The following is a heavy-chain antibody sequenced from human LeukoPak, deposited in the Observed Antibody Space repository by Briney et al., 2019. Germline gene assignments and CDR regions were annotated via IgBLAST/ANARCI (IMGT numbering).Heavy chain of an antibody. CDR2: INPNSGGT. V-gene: IGHV1-2*02. Sequence: ASVKVSCKASGYTFTDYNIHWVRQASGQGLEYMGWINPNSGGTGSTQTFQGRVTMTGDTSISTAYMELSRLTSGDTAVYYCARAVQWGANDYWGQGTLVTVSS. D-gene: IGHD1-26*01. CDR1: GYTFTDYN. CDR3: ARAVQWGANDY. J-gene: IGHJ4*02.